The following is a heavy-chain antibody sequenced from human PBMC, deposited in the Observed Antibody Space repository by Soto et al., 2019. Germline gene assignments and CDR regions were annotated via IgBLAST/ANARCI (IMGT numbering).Heavy chain of an antibody. CDR3: ARQKIAGKLLWFGFDY. Sequence: QLQLQESGPGLVKPSETLSLTCTVSGGSISSSSYYWGWIRQPPGKGLEWIGSIYYSGSTYYNPSLKSRVTISVDTSKNQFSLKLSSVTAADTAVYYCARQKIAGKLLWFGFDYWGQGTLVTVSS. CDR2: IYYSGST. D-gene: IGHD3-10*01. CDR1: GGSISSSSYY. V-gene: IGHV4-39*01. J-gene: IGHJ4*02.